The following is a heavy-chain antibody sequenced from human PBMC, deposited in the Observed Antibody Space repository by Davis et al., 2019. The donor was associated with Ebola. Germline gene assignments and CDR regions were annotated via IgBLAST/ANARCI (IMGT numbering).Heavy chain of an antibody. D-gene: IGHD1-1*01. Sequence: ASVKVSCKASGYTFTRHALNWVRQAPGQGLEWMGWINTNTGNPTYAQAFTGRFVFSLDASASTAFLEISSLKAEDTAVYYCARGYSFSWYICDSWGQGTLVTVSS. J-gene: IGHJ4*02. V-gene: IGHV7-4-1*02. CDR1: GYTFTRHA. CDR2: INTNTGNP. CDR3: ARGYSFSWYICDS.